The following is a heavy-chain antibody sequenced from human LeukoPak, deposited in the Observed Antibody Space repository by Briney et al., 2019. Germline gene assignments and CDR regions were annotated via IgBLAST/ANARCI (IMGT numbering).Heavy chain of an antibody. CDR3: ATEGITGTSAYYYYGMDV. V-gene: IGHV1-24*01. CDR1: GYTLTELS. J-gene: IGHJ6*02. CDR2: FDLEDGAT. D-gene: IGHD1-20*01. Sequence: ASEKVSCKVSGYTLTELSMHWVRHTPGKGLEWSSSFDLEDGATIYAQKFHGRVTMTEDTSTDTAYMELSSLRSEDTAVYYCATEGITGTSAYYYYGMDVWGQGTTVTVSS.